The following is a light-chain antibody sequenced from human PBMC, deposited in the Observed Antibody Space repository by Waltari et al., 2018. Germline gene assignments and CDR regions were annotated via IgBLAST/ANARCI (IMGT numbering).Light chain of an antibody. CDR1: SRDFGSSPS. CDR2: DVS. J-gene: IGLJ2*01. Sequence: QSALTQTAPVSGSPGQSITLSRTSPSRDFGSSPSVFWYQQPPGSAPKLLTSDVSDRPSGISNRFSASKSGNTASLAISNLQADDEADYYCSSSTGYSLVFGGGTKLTVL. CDR3: SSSTGYSLV. V-gene: IGLV2-14*03.